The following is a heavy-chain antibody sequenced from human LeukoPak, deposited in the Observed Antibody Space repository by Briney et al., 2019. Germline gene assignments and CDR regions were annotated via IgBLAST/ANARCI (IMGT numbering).Heavy chain of an antibody. Sequence: PGRSLRLSCAASGFTFDDYAMHWVRQAPGKGLEWVSGVSWNSGSIGYADSVKGRFTISRDNAKNSLYLQMSSLGAEDTALYYCAKDQGYDILTGYLNWFDPWGQGTLVTVSS. D-gene: IGHD3-9*01. V-gene: IGHV3-9*01. CDR3: AKDQGYDILTGYLNWFDP. CDR2: VSWNSGSI. J-gene: IGHJ5*02. CDR1: GFTFDDYA.